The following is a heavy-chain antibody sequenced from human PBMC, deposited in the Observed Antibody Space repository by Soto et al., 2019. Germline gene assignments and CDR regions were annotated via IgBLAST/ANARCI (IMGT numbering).Heavy chain of an antibody. CDR3: ARQIYDSDTGPNFKYYFDS. Sequence: GESLKSACEGSGYGVAGYWITWVRQKPVKGLEWMGRIDPSDSQTYYSPSFRGHVTISVTKSITTVFLQWSSLRASDTAMYYCARQIYDSDTGPNFKYYFDSWRQGTPVTVSS. V-gene: IGHV5-10-1*01. J-gene: IGHJ4*02. D-gene: IGHD3-22*01. CDR2: IDPSDSQT. CDR1: GYGVAGYW.